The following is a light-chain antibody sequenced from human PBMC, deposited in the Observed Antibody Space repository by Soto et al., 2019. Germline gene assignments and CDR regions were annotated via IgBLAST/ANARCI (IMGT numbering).Light chain of an antibody. J-gene: IGKJ2*01. Sequence: DIQMTQSPSSLSASIGDRVTITCRASQSVRTHLNWYHQKPGKAPELLFYAASSLQAGVPSRFSGSGSGTDFTLTISSLHPEDFGDYYCQQSYSPPRTFGQGTNLEIK. CDR2: AAS. CDR1: QSVRTH. CDR3: QQSYSPPRT. V-gene: IGKV1-39*01.